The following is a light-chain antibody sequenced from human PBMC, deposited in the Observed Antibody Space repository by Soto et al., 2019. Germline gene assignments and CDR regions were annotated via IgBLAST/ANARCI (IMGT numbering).Light chain of an antibody. V-gene: IGKV3-15*01. CDR1: QNVKTR. Sequence: EKGMTQSPATLSVSPGERATLSCRASQNVKTRLAWYQQKPGQAPRLLIYDAFTRVTGIPARFSGSASGTEFTLTISSLQSEDFAVYYCQQYDEWPLTFGGGTKVDIK. J-gene: IGKJ4*01. CDR3: QQYDEWPLT. CDR2: DAF.